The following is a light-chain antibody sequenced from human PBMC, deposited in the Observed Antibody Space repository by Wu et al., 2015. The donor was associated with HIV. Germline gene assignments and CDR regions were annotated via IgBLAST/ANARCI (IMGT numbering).Light chain of an antibody. CDR3: QRLYDYPLWT. Sequence: DIQLTQSPSFVSASIGGRVTITCRASQGIGNYLAWYQQKPGKVPKLLIYAASTLQSGVPSRFSGSGSGTKFTLTINSLQPDDFATYYCQRLYDYPLWTFGQGTKLELK. CDR2: AAS. J-gene: IGKJ2*02. V-gene: IGKV1-9*01. CDR1: QGIGNY.